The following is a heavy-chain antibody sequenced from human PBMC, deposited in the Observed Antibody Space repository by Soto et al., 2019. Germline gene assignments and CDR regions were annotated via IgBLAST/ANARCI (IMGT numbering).Heavy chain of an antibody. CDR2: ISGSGGST. J-gene: IGHJ6*02. D-gene: IGHD5-18*01. Sequence: EVQLLESGGGLVQPGGSLRLSCAASGFTFSSYAMSWVRQAPGKGLEWVSAISGSGGSTHYADSVKGRFTISRDNSKNTLYLQMNSLRAEDTAVYYCAKDGGYSYGYSPRYYYGMDVWGQGTTVTVSS. CDR1: GFTFSSYA. V-gene: IGHV3-23*01. CDR3: AKDGGYSYGYSPRYYYGMDV.